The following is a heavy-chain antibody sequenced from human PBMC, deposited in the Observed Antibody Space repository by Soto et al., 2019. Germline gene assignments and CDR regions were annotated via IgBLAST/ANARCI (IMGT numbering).Heavy chain of an antibody. CDR2: IYYSGST. CDR3: AREVVITNWFDP. CDR1: GGSVSSGSYY. Sequence: SGTLSLTRTVSGGSVSSGSYYWGWIRQPPGKGLEWIGYIYYSGSTNYNPSLKSRVTISVDTSKNQFSLKLSSVTAADTAVYYCAREVVITNWFDPWGQGTLVTVSS. J-gene: IGHJ5*02. D-gene: IGHD3-22*01. V-gene: IGHV4-61*01.